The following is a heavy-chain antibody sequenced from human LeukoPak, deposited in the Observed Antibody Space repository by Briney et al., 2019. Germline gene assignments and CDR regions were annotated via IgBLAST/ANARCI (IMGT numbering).Heavy chain of an antibody. CDR2: IKQDGSEK. CDR3: ARDLGILWFGEFSLFDY. Sequence: SGGSLRLSCAASGFTFSSYWMSWVRQAPGKGLEWVANIKQDGSEKYYVDSVKGRFTISRDNAKNSLYLQMNSLRAEDTAVYYCARDLGILWFGEFSLFDYWGQGTLVTVSS. V-gene: IGHV3-7*01. D-gene: IGHD3-10*01. CDR1: GFTFSSYW. J-gene: IGHJ4*02.